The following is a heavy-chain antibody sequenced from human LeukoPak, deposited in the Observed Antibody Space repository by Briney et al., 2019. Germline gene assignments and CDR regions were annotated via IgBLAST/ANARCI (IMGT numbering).Heavy chain of an antibody. V-gene: IGHV3-30*02. Sequence: PGGSLRLSCAASGFTFSSYGMHWVRQAPGKGLEGVAFIRYDGSNKYYADSVKGRFTISRDNSKNTLYLQMNSLRAEDTAVYYCAKDGGYYYDSSGYWYWGQGTLVTVSS. CDR3: AKDGGYYYDSSGYWY. CDR1: GFTFSSYG. J-gene: IGHJ4*02. D-gene: IGHD3-22*01. CDR2: IRYDGSNK.